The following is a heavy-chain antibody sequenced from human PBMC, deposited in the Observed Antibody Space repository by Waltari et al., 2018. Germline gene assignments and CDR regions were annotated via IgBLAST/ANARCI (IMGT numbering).Heavy chain of an antibody. D-gene: IGHD1-1*01. CDR3: ARRRWAGERAFDI. V-gene: IGHV3-7*01. CDR1: GFTFSRYW. CDR2: RKKDGSEK. Sequence: EVQLVESGGGLVQPGGSLRLPCAASGFTFSRYWMSWVRQAPGKGREWVANRKKDGSEKYNVDSVKGRFTISRDNAKNSLYLQMNSLRAEDTAVYYCARRRWAGERAFDIWGQGTMVTVAS. J-gene: IGHJ3*02.